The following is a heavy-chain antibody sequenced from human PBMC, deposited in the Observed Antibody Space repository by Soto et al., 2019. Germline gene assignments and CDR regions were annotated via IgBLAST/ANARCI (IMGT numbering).Heavy chain of an antibody. CDR2: INHSGST. CDR1: GGSFSGYY. Sequence: PSETLSLTCAVYGGSFSGYYWSGIRQPPGKGLEWIGEINHSGSTNYNPSLKSRVTISVDTSKNQFSLKLSSVTAADTAVYYCARAPPSDIVVVPATIAYYYFDYRGQGTLVTVS. V-gene: IGHV4-34*01. J-gene: IGHJ4*02. CDR3: ARAPPSDIVVVPATIAYYYFDY. D-gene: IGHD2-2*01.